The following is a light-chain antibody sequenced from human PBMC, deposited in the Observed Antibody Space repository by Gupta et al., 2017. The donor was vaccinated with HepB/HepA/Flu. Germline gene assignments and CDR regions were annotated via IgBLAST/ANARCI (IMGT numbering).Light chain of an antibody. V-gene: IGLV3-19*01. CDR2: GKN. J-gene: IGLJ2*01. Sequence: SSELTPASAVSVALGQTVRPPCQRDSLRSYYASWYQQKPEQASVLIIHGKNNRPSGIPDRFSGSSSGNTASLTITGSQAEDEAYYYCNSGDSSGNHLFGGGTKLTVL. CDR1: SLRSYY. CDR3: NSGDSSGNHL.